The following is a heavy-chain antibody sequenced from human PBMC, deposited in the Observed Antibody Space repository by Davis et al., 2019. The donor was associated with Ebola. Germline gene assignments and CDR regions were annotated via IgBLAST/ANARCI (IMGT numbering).Heavy chain of an antibody. D-gene: IGHD4-17*01. J-gene: IGHJ3*02. V-gene: IGHV4-34*01. Sequence: PGGSLRLSCAASGFTFSSYAMRWVRQAPGKGLEWIGEFNHSGSTNYNPSLKSRVTISVDTSKNQFSLKLSSVTAADTAVYYCTRGDYGNAFDIWGQGTMVTVSS. CDR1: GFTFSSYA. CDR2: FNHSGST. CDR3: TRGDYGNAFDI.